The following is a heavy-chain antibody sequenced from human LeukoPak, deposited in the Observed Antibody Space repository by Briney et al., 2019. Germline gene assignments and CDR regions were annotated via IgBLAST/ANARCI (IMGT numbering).Heavy chain of an antibody. V-gene: IGHV3-30*04. J-gene: IGHJ3*01. CDR1: GFTFSTYP. Sequence: GGSARLSCAASGFTFSTYPFHWVRQAPGKGLEWVAVISPDRTYTYYADAVKGRFTISRDNSENTLSLQMNSLRGDDTAVYYCANLYSGSPSDAFDVWGQGTMVTVSS. D-gene: IGHD1-26*01. CDR3: ANLYSGSPSDAFDV. CDR2: ISPDRTYT.